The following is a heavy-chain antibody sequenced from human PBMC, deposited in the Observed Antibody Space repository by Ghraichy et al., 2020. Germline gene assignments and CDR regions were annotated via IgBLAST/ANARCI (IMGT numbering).Heavy chain of an antibody. CDR1: GGSVRSAPYY. V-gene: IGHV4-61*01. Sequence: SETLSLTCTVSGGSVRSAPYYWSWIQQSPERGLEYIGYIHYSGITNYNPSLKSRVTISVDTSKNQVSLKLSSVTTADTALYYCARDQGYSSGYYLDSWGQGTLVTVS. CDR2: IHYSGIT. D-gene: IGHD6-19*01. J-gene: IGHJ4*02. CDR3: ARDQGYSSGYYLDS.